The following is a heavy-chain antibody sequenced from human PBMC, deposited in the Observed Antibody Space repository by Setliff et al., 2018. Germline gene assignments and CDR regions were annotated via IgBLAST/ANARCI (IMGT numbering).Heavy chain of an antibody. CDR3: ARNPDFLQYSFDL. CDR2: IYTSWST. J-gene: IGHJ2*01. D-gene: IGHD1-26*01. Sequence: PSETLSLTCTVSDDSISSRHYYWSWIRQPAGKALEWLGQIYTSWSTNYNPSLKGRATLSIDASKRQFSLKLTSVTAADTAVYYCARNPDFLQYSFDLWGRGTLVTVPQ. V-gene: IGHV4-61*09. CDR1: DDSISSRHYY.